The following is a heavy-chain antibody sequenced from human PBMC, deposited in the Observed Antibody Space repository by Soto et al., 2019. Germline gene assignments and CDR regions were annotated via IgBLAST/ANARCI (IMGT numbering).Heavy chain of an antibody. Sequence: EVQLVESGGGLVQPGGSLRLSCAASGFTFGNYWMYWVRHAAVKGLVWVSRINSDGSVSSYADSVKGRLTISRDNVKNALIMEIDALSVEDTAVYYCARGESVGGICDSVAGFLSYDMDVWGKGTTVTVSS. D-gene: IGHD2-15*01. CDR3: ARGESVGGICDSVAGFLSYDMDV. CDR2: INSDGSVS. CDR1: GFTFGNYW. J-gene: IGHJ6*03. V-gene: IGHV3-74*01.